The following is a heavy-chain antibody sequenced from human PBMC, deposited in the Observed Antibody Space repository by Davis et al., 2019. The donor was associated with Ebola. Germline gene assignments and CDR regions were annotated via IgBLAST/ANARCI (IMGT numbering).Heavy chain of an antibody. V-gene: IGHV3-48*04. CDR2: ISSSGSTI. CDR1: GFTFSSYS. D-gene: IGHD4-17*01. J-gene: IGHJ4*02. Sequence: GGSLRLSCAASGFTFSSYSMNWVRQAPGKGLEWVSYISSSGSTIYYADSVKGRFTISRDNAKNSLYLQMNSLRAEDTAVYYCARDNDYGWGYFDYWGQGTLVTVSS. CDR3: ARDNDYGWGYFDY.